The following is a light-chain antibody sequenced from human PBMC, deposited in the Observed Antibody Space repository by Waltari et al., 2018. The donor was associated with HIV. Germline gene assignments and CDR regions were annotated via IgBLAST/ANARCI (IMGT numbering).Light chain of an antibody. CDR2: KAS. V-gene: IGKV1-5*03. Sequence: IQITQSPSTLPSSVADRVTITCRASQSISSWLAWYQQKPGKAPKLLIYKASNLESGVPSRFSGSGSGTEFTLTISSLQPDDFATYYCQQYNSYPLTFGGGTKVEIK. CDR3: QQYNSYPLT. CDR1: QSISSW. J-gene: IGKJ4*01.